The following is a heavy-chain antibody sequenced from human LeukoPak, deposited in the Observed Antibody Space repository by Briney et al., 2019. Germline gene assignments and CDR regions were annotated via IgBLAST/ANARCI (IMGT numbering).Heavy chain of an antibody. D-gene: IGHD6-19*01. J-gene: IGHJ6*03. CDR3: ARGSGWTYYYMDV. V-gene: IGHV5-51*01. CDR1: GYSFISYW. CDR2: IYPGDSDT. Sequence: GESLKISCKGSGYSFISYWIGWGRQMPGKGLEWMGIIYPGDSDTRYSPSFQGQVTISADKSISTAYLQWSSLKASDTATYYCARGSGWTYYYMDVWGKGTTVTVSS.